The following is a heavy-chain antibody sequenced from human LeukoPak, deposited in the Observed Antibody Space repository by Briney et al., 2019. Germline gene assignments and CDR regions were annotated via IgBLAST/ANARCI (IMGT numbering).Heavy chain of an antibody. CDR2: IYYSGNT. CDR1: GGSISSYY. CDR3: ARLQSPRAYALDV. Sequence: SETLSLTCTVSGGSISSYYWSWIRQPPGKGLEWIGYIYYSGNTNYNPSLKSRVTISVDTSKNQFSLKLSSVTAADTAVYYCARLQSPRAYALDVWGQGTTVTVSS. D-gene: IGHD5-24*01. V-gene: IGHV4-59*08. J-gene: IGHJ6*02.